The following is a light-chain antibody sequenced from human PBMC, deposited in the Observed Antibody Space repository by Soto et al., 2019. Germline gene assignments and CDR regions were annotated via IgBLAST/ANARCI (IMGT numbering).Light chain of an antibody. V-gene: IGLV2-14*01. CDR3: SSYTSSTSYV. J-gene: IGLJ1*01. CDR1: SSDVGGYDY. Sequence: QSMLTHPASWSWSPRQSITISCTGTSSDVGGYDYVSWYQQHPGKAPKLMIYDVTNRPSGVSNRFSGSKSGNTASLTISGLQAQDEASYYCSSYTSSTSYVFGTGTKVTVL. CDR2: DVT.